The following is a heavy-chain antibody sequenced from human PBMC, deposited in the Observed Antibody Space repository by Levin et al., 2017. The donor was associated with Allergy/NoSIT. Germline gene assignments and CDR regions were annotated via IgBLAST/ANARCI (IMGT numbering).Heavy chain of an antibody. CDR1: GFNFSNYN. CDR3: SRIDIFNWFHP. CDR2: ISSRSDYI. V-gene: IGHV3-21*06. J-gene: IGHJ5*02. Sequence: GGSLRLSCVGLGFNFSNYNMNWVRQAPGKGLEWVSSISSRSDYIYYVDSVKGRFTMSRENAKNSLYLQMNSLRAEDTAVYYCSRIDIFNWFHPWGQGTLVTVSS. D-gene: IGHD3-9*01.